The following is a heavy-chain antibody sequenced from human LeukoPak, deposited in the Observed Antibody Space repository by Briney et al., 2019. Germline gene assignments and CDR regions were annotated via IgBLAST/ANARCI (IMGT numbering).Heavy chain of an antibody. Sequence: SVKVSCKSSGGTFSSYAISWVRQAPGQGLEWMGGIIPIFGTANYAQKFQGRVTITTDESTSTAYTELSSLRSEDTAVYYCASGWARGYYFDYWGQGTLVTVSS. CDR2: IIPIFGTA. D-gene: IGHD1-26*01. J-gene: IGHJ4*02. CDR3: ASGWARGYYFDY. CDR1: GGTFSSYA. V-gene: IGHV1-69*05.